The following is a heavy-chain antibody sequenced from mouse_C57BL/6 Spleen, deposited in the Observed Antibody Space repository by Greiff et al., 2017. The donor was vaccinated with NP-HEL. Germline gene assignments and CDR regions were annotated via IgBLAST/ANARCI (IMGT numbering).Heavy chain of an antibody. CDR1: GYTFTSHW. D-gene: IGHD1-1*01. CDR2: IDPSDSYT. Sequence: VQLQQSGAELVKPGASVKLSCKASGYTFTSHWMQWVKQRPGQGLEWIGEIDPSDSYTNYNQTFKGKATLTVDTSSSTAYMQLSSLTSEDSAVYYCARHGSSDGWFAYWGQGTLVTVSA. CDR3: ARHGSSDGWFAY. J-gene: IGHJ3*01. V-gene: IGHV1-50*01.